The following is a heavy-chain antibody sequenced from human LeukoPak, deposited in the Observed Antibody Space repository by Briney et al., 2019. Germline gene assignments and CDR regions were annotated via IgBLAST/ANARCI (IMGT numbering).Heavy chain of an antibody. V-gene: IGHV5-51*01. D-gene: IGHD2-2*03. CDR1: GYSLTTYW. J-gene: IGHJ4*02. CDR3: ARLGIGYCSSTSCHYFDY. Sequence: GESLKISCKGSGYSLTTYWIGWVRQMPGKGLEWMGIIYPGDSDTRYSPSFQGQVTISADKSISTAYLQWSSLTASDTAMYYCARLGIGYCSSTSCHYFDYWGQGTLVTVSS. CDR2: IYPGDSDT.